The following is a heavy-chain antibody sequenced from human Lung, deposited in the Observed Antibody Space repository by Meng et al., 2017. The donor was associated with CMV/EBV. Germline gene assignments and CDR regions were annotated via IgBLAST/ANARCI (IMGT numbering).Heavy chain of an antibody. CDR1: GFSFSSYW. Sequence: DVRLVWVGGGLVQPGESLRLSCVASGFSFSSYWMHWVRQSPGKGLVWVARINSGGTTTTYADSVKGRFTISRDNAKNTLYLQMNSLRGEDTAVYYCARDVMGWFDPWGQGALVTVSS. CDR2: INSGGTTT. V-gene: IGHV3-74*01. D-gene: IGHD2-8*01. CDR3: ARDVMGWFDP. J-gene: IGHJ5*02.